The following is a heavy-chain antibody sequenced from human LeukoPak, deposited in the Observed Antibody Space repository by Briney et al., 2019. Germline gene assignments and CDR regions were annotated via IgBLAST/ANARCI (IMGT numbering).Heavy chain of an antibody. D-gene: IGHD6-13*01. J-gene: IGHJ3*02. CDR1: GGSISSSSYY. V-gene: IGHV4-39*01. CDR2: IYYSGST. Sequence: SETLSLTCTVSGGSISSSSYYWGWIRQRPGKGLEWIGSIYYSGSTYYNPSLKSRVTISVDTSKNQFSLKLSSVTAADTAVYYCARGQQLVIGAFDIRGQGTMVTVSS. CDR3: ARGQQLVIGAFDI.